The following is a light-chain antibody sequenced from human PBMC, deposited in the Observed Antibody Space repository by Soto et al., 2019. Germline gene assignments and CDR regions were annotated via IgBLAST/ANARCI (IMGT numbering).Light chain of an antibody. V-gene: IGKV1-16*01. CDR3: QQYNSYPWT. CDR2: ATS. CDR1: KGINNY. J-gene: IGKJ1*01. Sequence: DIQMTQSPPSLSASVGDRVTITCRASKGINNYLAWFQQQPGTAPKPLIYATSTLHSGVPSRFTGSVSGTEFTLTITSLQPEDFVTYYCQQYNSYPWTFGQGTKV.